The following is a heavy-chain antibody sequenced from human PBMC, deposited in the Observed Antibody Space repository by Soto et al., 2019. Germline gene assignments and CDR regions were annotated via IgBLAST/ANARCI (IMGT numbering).Heavy chain of an antibody. V-gene: IGHV3-23*01. D-gene: IGHD6-6*01. J-gene: IGHJ4*02. CDR1: GFTFSSYA. CDR3: AKDRSGPRGIAARLGLFDY. Sequence: EVQLLESGGGLVQPGGSLRLSCAASGFTFSSYAMSWVRQAPGKGLEWVSAISGSGGSTYYADSVKGRFTISRDNSKNTLYLQMNSLRAEDTAVYYCAKDRSGPRGIAARLGLFDYWGQGTLVTVSS. CDR2: ISGSGGST.